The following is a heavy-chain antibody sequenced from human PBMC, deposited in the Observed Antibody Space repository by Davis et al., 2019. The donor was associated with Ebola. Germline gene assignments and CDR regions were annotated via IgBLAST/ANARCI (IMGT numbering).Heavy chain of an antibody. Sequence: ASVKVSCKASGYTFTSYAMHWVRQAPGQRLEWMGWISAYNGNTNYAQKLQGRVTMTTDTSTSTAYMELRSLRSDDTAVYYCARDLRQGYCSGGSCYSGRSYFDYWGQGTLVTVSS. D-gene: IGHD2-15*01. J-gene: IGHJ4*02. CDR3: ARDLRQGYCSGGSCYSGRSYFDY. CDR2: ISAYNGNT. CDR1: GYTFTSYA. V-gene: IGHV1-18*01.